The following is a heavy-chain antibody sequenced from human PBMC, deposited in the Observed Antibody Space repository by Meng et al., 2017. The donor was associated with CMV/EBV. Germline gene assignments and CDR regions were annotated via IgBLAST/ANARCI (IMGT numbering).Heavy chain of an antibody. CDR1: GFTFSDYY. Sequence: GESLKISRAASGFTFSDYYMSWIRQAPGKGLEWVSYISSSGSTIYYADSVKGRFTISRDNAKNSLYLQMNSLRAEDTAVYYCARALCGGDCYSYYYYYGMDVWGQGTTVTVSS. CDR3: ARALCGGDCYSYYYYYGMDV. J-gene: IGHJ6*02. D-gene: IGHD2-21*01. V-gene: IGHV3-11*04. CDR2: ISSSGSTI.